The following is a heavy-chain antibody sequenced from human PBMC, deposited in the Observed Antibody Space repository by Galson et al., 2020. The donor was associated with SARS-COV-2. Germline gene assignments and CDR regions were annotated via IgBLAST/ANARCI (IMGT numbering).Heavy chain of an antibody. CDR3: ARSGVYYDILTGYSRRNWFDP. J-gene: IGHJ5*02. V-gene: IGHV4-34*01. CDR2: INHSGST. CDR1: GGSFSGYY. D-gene: IGHD3-9*01. Sequence: SETLSLTCAVYGGSFSGYYWSWIRQPPGKGLEWIGEINHSGSTNYNPSLKSRVTISVDTSKNQFSLKLSSVTAADTAVYYCARSGVYYDILTGYSRRNWFDPWGQGTLVTVSS.